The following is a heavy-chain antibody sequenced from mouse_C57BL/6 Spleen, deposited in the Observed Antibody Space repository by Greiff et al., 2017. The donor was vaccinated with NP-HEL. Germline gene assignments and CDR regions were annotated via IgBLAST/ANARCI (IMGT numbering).Heavy chain of an antibody. J-gene: IGHJ2*01. CDR2: IDPSDSYT. CDR1: GYTFTSYW. D-gene: IGHD3-3*01. V-gene: IGHV1-69*01. CDR3: ARTGGAGPYFDY. Sequence: QVQLKQPGAELVMPGASVKLSCKASGYTFTSYWMHWVKQRPGQGLEWIGEIDPSDSYTNYNQKFKGKSTLTVDKSSSTAYMQLSSLTSEDSAVYYCARTGGAGPYFDYWGHGTTLTVSS.